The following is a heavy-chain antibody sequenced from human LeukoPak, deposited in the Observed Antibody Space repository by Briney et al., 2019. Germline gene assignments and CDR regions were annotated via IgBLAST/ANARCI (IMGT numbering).Heavy chain of an antibody. J-gene: IGHJ4*02. Sequence: GGSLRLSCSGSGFTFSSYVMHWVRQAPGKGLEYVSTISSNGGSTYYADSVKGRFTISRDNSKNTLYLQMNSLRADDTAVYYCARDIGRGYSYGPFDYWGQGTLVTVSS. CDR2: ISSNGGST. V-gene: IGHV3-64*04. CDR3: ARDIGRGYSYGPFDY. CDR1: GFTFSSYV. D-gene: IGHD5-12*01.